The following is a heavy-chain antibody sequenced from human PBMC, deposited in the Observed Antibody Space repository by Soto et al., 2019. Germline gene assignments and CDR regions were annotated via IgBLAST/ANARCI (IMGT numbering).Heavy chain of an antibody. J-gene: IGHJ6*03. CDR1: GYTFTSYY. Sequence: ASVKVSCKASGYTFTSYYMHWVRQAPGQGLEWMGIINPSGGSTSYAQKFQGRVTMTRDTSRSTVYMELSSLRSEDTAVYYCARDPRTPYGDYVLGSSDYYYYMDVWGKGTTVTVSS. CDR3: ARDPRTPYGDYVLGSSDYYYYMDV. CDR2: INPSGGST. V-gene: IGHV1-46*03. D-gene: IGHD4-17*01.